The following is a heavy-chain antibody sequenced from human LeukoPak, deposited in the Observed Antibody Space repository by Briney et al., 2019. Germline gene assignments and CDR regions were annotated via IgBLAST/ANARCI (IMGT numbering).Heavy chain of an antibody. D-gene: IGHD3-10*01. CDR1: GGSIISNSYY. Sequence: SETLSLTCTVSGGSIISNSYYWGWIRQPPGKGLEWIGSIYYTGSTYYNPSLTSRVTISVDTSKNQFSLKLRSVTATDTAVYYCARLVAYGSGSHWGQGTLVIVSS. CDR2: IYYTGST. CDR3: ARLVAYGSGSH. J-gene: IGHJ4*02. V-gene: IGHV4-39*01.